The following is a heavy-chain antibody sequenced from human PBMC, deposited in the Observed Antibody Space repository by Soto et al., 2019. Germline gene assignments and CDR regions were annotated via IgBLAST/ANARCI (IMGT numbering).Heavy chain of an antibody. J-gene: IGHJ4*02. CDR1: GGSLSFNY. D-gene: IGHD3-10*01. CDR3: ARGRGNFDL. Sequence: SETLSLTCSVSGGSLSFNYWSWIRQVPGKGLEWIGYIFYSGNSNYNPSLKSRVTISVDTSKNHFSLNLSSLTAADTAVYYCARGRGNFDLWGQGTLVTVSS. V-gene: IGHV4-59*01. CDR2: IFYSGNS.